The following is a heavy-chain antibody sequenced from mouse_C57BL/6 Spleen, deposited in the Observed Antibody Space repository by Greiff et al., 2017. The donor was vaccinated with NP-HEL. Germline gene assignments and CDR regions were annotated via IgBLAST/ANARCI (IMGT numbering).Heavy chain of an antibody. CDR2: ISDGGSYT. V-gene: IGHV5-4*01. CDR1: GFTFSSYA. Sequence: EVKLVESGGGLVKPGGSLKLSCAASGFTFSSYAMSWVRQTPEKRLEWVATISDGGSYTYYPDNVKGRFTISRDNAKNNLYLQMSHLKSEDTAMYYCARDRGDGYTYAMDYWGQGTSVTVSS. CDR3: ARDRGDGYTYAMDY. J-gene: IGHJ4*01. D-gene: IGHD2-3*01.